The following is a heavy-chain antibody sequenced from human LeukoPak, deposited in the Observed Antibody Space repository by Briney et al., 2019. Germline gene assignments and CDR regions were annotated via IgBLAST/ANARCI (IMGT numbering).Heavy chain of an antibody. CDR1: GFIFDDYA. CDR2: ISWNSGTI. D-gene: IGHD3-22*01. V-gene: IGHV3-9*01. J-gene: IGHJ4*02. CDR3: ARSDSSGPYYFDY. Sequence: GGSLRLSCATSGFIFDDYAMHWVRQAPGKGLEWVSGISWNSGTIGYADSVKGRFTISRDNSKNTLYLQMSSLRAEDTAVYYCARSDSSGPYYFDYWGQGTLVTVSS.